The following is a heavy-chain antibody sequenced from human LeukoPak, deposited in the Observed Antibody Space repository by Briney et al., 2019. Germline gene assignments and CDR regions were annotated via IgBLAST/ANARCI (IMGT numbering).Heavy chain of an antibody. Sequence: ASVKVSCKASGYIFTDYYIHWMRQAPGQGLEWMGWINPKNGDTNYAQKLQGRVTMTTDTSTSTAYMELRSLRSDDTAVYYCARADYCSSTSCPPHYFDYWGQGTLVTVSS. J-gene: IGHJ4*02. CDR2: INPKNGDT. CDR1: GYIFTDYY. V-gene: IGHV1-18*04. CDR3: ARADYCSSTSCPPHYFDY. D-gene: IGHD2-2*01.